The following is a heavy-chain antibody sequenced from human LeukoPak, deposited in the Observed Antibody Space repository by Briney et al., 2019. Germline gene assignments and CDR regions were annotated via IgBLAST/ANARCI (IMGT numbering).Heavy chain of an antibody. CDR2: INSNTGYP. D-gene: IGHD1-26*01. Sequence: ASVKVSCKASGYTFTDYAINWVRQAPGQGLEWMGWINSNTGYPTYAQGFTGRFVLSLDTSVSTAYLQISSLQAEDTAVYYCARDLLGAPENLDYWGQGTLVTVSS. CDR1: GYTFTDYA. J-gene: IGHJ4*02. V-gene: IGHV7-4-1*02. CDR3: ARDLLGAPENLDY.